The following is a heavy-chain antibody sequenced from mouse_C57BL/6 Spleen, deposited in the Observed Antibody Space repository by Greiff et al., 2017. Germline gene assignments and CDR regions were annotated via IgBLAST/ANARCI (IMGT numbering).Heavy chain of an antibody. CDR3: AKNWDYGSSDWYFDV. J-gene: IGHJ1*03. D-gene: IGHD1-1*01. CDR2: IWSGGST. Sequence: VKLQQSGPGLVQPSQSLSITCTVSGFSLTSYGVHWVRQSPGKGLEWLGVIWSGGSTDYNAAFMSRLSITKDNSKSQVFFKMNSLQADDTAIYYCAKNWDYGSSDWYFDVWGTGTTVTASS. V-gene: IGHV2-5*01. CDR1: GFSLTSYG.